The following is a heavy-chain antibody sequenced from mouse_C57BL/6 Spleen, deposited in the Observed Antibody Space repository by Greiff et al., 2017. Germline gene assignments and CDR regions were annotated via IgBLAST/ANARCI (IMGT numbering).Heavy chain of an antibody. CDR2: IDPSDSYT. J-gene: IGHJ2*01. D-gene: IGHD1-1*01. CDR3: ARSLYGSSPDY. CDR1: GYTFTSYW. V-gene: IGHV1-69*01. Sequence: VQLQQPGAELVMPGASVKLSFKASGYTFTSYWMHWVKQRPGQGLEWIGEIDPSDSYTNYNQKFKGKSTLTVDKSSSTAYMQLSSLTSEDSAVYYCARSLYGSSPDYWGQGTTLTVSS.